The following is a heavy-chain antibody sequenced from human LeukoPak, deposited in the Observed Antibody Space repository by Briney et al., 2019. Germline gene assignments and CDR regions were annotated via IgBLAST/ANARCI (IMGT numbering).Heavy chain of an antibody. J-gene: IGHJ4*02. Sequence: GGSLRLSCAASGFTFSSYAMHWVRQAPGKGLEWVAVISYDGSNKYYADSVKGRFTISRDNSDNTLYLQMNILRAEDTAIYYCAAGYYDTSDLDYWGQGTLVTVSS. CDR3: AAGYYDTSDLDY. CDR2: ISYDGSNK. V-gene: IGHV3-30*14. D-gene: IGHD3-22*01. CDR1: GFTFSSYA.